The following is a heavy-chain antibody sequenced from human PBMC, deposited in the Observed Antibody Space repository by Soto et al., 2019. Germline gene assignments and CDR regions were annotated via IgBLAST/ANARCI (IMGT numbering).Heavy chain of an antibody. V-gene: IGHV1-18*01. Sequence: ASVKVSCKASGYTFTSYVISWVRQAPGQGLEWMGWISAYNGDTNYAQNLQGRVSMTTDTSTSTASMEVRNLRSDDTAVYYCARRSYRDMDVWGQGTTVTVSS. D-gene: IGHD3-10*01. J-gene: IGHJ6*02. CDR2: ISAYNGDT. CDR3: ARRSYRDMDV. CDR1: GYTFTSYV.